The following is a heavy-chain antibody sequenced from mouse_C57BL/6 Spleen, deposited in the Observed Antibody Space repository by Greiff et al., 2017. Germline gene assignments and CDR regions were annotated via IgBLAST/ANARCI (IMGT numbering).Heavy chain of an antibody. CDR1: GYAFSSSW. V-gene: IGHV1-82*01. CDR2: IYPGDGDT. D-gene: IGHD4-1*01. J-gene: IGHJ4*01. CDR3: ARWDYYAMDY. Sequence: QVQLQQSGPELVKPGASVKISCKASGYAFSSSWMNWVKQRPGKGLEWIGRIYPGDGDTNYNGKFKGKATLTADKSSSTAYMQLSSLTSEDSAVYFCARWDYYAMDYWGQGNSDTVSS.